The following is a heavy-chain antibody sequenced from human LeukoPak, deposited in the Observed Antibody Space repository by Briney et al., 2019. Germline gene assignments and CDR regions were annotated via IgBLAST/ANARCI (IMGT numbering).Heavy chain of an antibody. D-gene: IGHD6-19*01. Sequence: ASVKVSCKASGYTFTSYGISWVRQAPGQGLEWMGWISAYNGNTNYAQKLQGRVTMTTDTSASTAYMELRSLRSDDTAVYYCARVIAVASDFDYWGQGTLVTVSS. V-gene: IGHV1-18*01. J-gene: IGHJ4*02. CDR1: GYTFTSYG. CDR3: ARVIAVASDFDY. CDR2: ISAYNGNT.